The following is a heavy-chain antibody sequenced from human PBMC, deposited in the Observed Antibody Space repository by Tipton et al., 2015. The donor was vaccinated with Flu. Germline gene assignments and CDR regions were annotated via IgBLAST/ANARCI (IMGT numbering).Heavy chain of an antibody. CDR2: IYPSGST. CDR1: GGSVSSAGYY. D-gene: IGHD3-10*01. V-gene: IGHV4-61*08. CDR3: ARDLGMFPGRHGMDV. Sequence: LRLSCTVSGGSVSSAGYYWTWIRQPPGKGLEYIGQIYPSGSTNNNPSLKSRVTISVDTSKNQYSLNLSSVTAADTAVYYCARDLGMFPGRHGMDVWGQGTTVTVSS. J-gene: IGHJ6*02.